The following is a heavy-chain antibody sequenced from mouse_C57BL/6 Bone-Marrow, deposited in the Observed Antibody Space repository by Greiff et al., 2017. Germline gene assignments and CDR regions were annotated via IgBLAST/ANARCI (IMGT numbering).Heavy chain of an antibody. D-gene: IGHD1-1*01. CDR1: GYTFTGYW. Sequence: VKLMESGAELMKPGASVKLSCKATGYTFTGYWLEWVKQRPGHGLEWIGEILPGSGSTNYNEKFKGKATFTADTSSNTAYMQLSSLTTEDSAIYYCARRNYYYGSSYTWFAYWGQWTLVTVSA. V-gene: IGHV1-9*01. CDR3: ARRNYYYGSSYTWFAY. CDR2: ILPGSGST. J-gene: IGHJ3*01.